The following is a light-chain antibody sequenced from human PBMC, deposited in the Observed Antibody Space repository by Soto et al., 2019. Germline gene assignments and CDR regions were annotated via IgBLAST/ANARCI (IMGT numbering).Light chain of an antibody. CDR3: QQYDSSPRT. CDR2: GAS. J-gene: IGKJ1*01. V-gene: IGKV3-20*01. CDR1: QSVSSSY. Sequence: PGERVTLSCRASQSVSSSYLTXYQXKXGXXXRXXXYGASTRATGIPARFSGSGSGTDFTLTISRLEPEDFAVYYCQQYDSSPRTFGQGTKVDIK.